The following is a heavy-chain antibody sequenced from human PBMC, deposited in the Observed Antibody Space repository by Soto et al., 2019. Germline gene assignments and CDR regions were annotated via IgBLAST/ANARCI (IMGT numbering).Heavy chain of an antibody. CDR2: INPSDGST. J-gene: IGHJ4*02. D-gene: IGHD2-2*01. CDR3: ARDKYKSTWYFDY. CDR1: GYNFTNHY. Sequence: QVQVVQSGAEVKKPGASVRVSCKASGYNFTNHYMHWVRQAPGQGLEWMGIINPSDGSTTYAQQFQGRVTMTSDTSTSTVYMELSSLRSEDTAVYYCARDKYKSTWYFDYWGQGTLVTVSS. V-gene: IGHV1-46*01.